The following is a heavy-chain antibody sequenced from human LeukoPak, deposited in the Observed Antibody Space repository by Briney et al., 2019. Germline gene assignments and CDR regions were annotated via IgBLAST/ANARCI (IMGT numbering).Heavy chain of an antibody. CDR3: ARDNDSRDPPHFDY. D-gene: IGHD3-16*01. CDR1: GYTFTGYY. J-gene: IGHJ4*02. V-gene: IGHV1-2*02. CDR2: INPNSGGT. Sequence: ASVKVSCKASGYTFTGYYMHWVRQAPGQGLEWMGWINPNSGGTNYAQKFQGRVTMTRDTTISTTYMELSSLRSEDTAVYYCARDNDSRDPPHFDYWGQGTLVTVSS.